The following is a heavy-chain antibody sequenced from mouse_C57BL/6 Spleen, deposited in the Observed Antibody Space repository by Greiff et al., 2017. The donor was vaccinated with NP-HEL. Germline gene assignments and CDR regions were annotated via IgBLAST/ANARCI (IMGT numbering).Heavy chain of an antibody. Sequence: QVQLQQPGAELVKPGASVKVSCKASGYTFTSYWMHWVKQRPGQGLEWIGRIHPSDSDTNNNQKFKAKANLTVDKSSSTAYMQLSSLTSEYSAVYYCAISDYDVNYAMDYWGQGTSVTVSS. CDR1: GYTFTSYW. V-gene: IGHV1-74*01. CDR2: IHPSDSDT. J-gene: IGHJ4*01. CDR3: AISDYDVNYAMDY. D-gene: IGHD2-4*01.